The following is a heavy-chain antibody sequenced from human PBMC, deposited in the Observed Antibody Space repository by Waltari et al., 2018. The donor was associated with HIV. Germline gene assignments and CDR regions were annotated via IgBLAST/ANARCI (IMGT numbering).Heavy chain of an antibody. CDR2: ISSSGNFK. J-gene: IGHJ5*02. V-gene: IGHV3-21*02. D-gene: IGHD6-6*01. CDR1: GFIFNTYS. CDR3: ARDSRGSTWSLNWFDP. Sequence: EVQLVESEGGPVKPGESLRLSCVTSGFIFNTYSMNWVRQAPGKGPEWVSSISSSGNFKHYADSVKGRFTISRDNAENSLYLQMNGLRAEDTAIYYCARDSRGSTWSLNWFDPWGQGTLVTVSS.